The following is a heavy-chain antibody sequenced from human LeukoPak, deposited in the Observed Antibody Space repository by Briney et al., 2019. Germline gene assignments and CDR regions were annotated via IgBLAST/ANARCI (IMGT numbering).Heavy chain of an antibody. CDR1: GFTFPNYA. Sequence: QPGGSLRLSCAASGFTFPNYAMNWVRQAPGKGLEWVSSISGSGRRTYYADSVKGRFTSSRDNSKNTVYLEMNSLRAEDTAVYYCAREGRWYGELLNPIDYWGQGTLVTVSS. CDR2: ISGSGRRT. D-gene: IGHD3-10*01. CDR3: AREGRWYGELLNPIDY. V-gene: IGHV3-23*01. J-gene: IGHJ4*02.